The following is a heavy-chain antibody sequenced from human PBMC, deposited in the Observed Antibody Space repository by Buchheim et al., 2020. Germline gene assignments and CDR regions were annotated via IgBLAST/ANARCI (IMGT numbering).Heavy chain of an antibody. CDR3: AKDLRAARPSPSTSPDY. V-gene: IGHV3-30*18. D-gene: IGHD6-6*01. CDR1: GFTFSSYG. Sequence: QVQLVESGGGVVQPGRSLRLSCAASGFTFSSYGMHWVRQAPGKGLEWVALISYDESNKYYADSVKGRFTISRDNSKNTLYLQMNSLRAEDTAVYYCAKDLRAARPSPSTSPDYWGQGTL. CDR2: ISYDESNK. J-gene: IGHJ4*02.